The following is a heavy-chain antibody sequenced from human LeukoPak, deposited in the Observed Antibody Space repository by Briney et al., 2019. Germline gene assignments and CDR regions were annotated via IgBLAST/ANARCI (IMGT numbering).Heavy chain of an antibody. CDR1: GLTFSKAW. CDR2: IKSKTDGGTV. Sequence: GGSLRLSCAASGLTFSKAWMSWVRQAPGKGLAWVGRIKSKTDGGTVDYTAPVKGRFTISRDDSQNTLYLHMNSLKTEDTAVYYCTTTGNYGSGSYYRSDYYGMDAWGQGTTVTVSS. V-gene: IGHV3-15*01. J-gene: IGHJ6*02. D-gene: IGHD3-10*01. CDR3: TTTGNYGSGSYYRSDYYGMDA.